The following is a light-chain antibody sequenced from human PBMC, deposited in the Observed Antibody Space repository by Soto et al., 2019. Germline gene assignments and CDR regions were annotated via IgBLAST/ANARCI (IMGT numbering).Light chain of an antibody. V-gene: IGKV3-20*01. Sequence: EVVLAQSPGTLSLSPGERATLSCRASQTVGTTYLAWYQHKPGQAPRLLISGVYSRAAGIPDRFSGSGSGTDFTLTISRLEPEDFAVYYCQQYDTSPRTFGQGTKVDIK. J-gene: IGKJ1*01. CDR3: QQYDTSPRT. CDR2: GVY. CDR1: QTVGTTY.